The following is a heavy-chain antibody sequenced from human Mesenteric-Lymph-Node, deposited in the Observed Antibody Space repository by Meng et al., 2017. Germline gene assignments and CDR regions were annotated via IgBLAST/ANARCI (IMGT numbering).Heavy chain of an antibody. CDR2: INYSGIT. CDR1: GGSFSGYY. D-gene: IGHD6-19*01. CDR3: ARIAVAGTFDY. J-gene: IGHJ4*02. V-gene: IGHV4-34*01. Sequence: QVQLQQWGAGLLKPSETLSLTCAVYGGSFSGYYWSWIRQPPGKGLEWIGEINYSGITNYNPSLESRVSLSLDTTKKRFSLKLTSVTAADTAVYYCARIAVAGTFDYWGQGTLVTVSS.